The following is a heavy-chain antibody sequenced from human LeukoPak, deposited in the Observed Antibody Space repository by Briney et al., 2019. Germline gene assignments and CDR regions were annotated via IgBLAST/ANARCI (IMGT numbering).Heavy chain of an antibody. V-gene: IGHV3-48*01. J-gene: IGHJ4*02. CDR3: ARGYSSGFDY. D-gene: IGHD6-19*01. CDR1: GFIFRNFA. Sequence: GGSLRLSCAASGFIFRNFAMHWVRQAPGKGLEWVSYISSSSSTIYYADSVKGRFTISRDNAKNSLYLQMNSLRAEDTAVYYCARGYSSGFDYWGQGTLVTVSS. CDR2: ISSSSSTI.